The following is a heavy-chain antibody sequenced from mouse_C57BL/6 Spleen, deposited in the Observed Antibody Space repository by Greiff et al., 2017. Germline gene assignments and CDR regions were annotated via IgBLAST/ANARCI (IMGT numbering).Heavy chain of an antibody. CDR3: ASLTPGSSSYWYFDV. CDR1: GYTFTSYG. CDR2: IYIGNGYT. Sequence: VHVKQSGAELVRPGSSVKMSCKTSGYTFTSYGINWVKQRPGQGLEWIGYIYIGNGYTEYNEKFKGKATLTSDTSSSTAYMQLSSLTSEDSAIYFCASLTPGSSSYWYFDVWGTGTTVTVSS. V-gene: IGHV1-58*01. D-gene: IGHD1-1*01. J-gene: IGHJ1*03.